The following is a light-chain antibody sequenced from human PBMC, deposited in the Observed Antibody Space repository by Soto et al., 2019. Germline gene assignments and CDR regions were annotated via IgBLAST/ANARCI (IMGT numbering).Light chain of an antibody. CDR1: RSVLYSSNNENY. Sequence: DIVMTQSPDSLAVSLGERATINCKSSRSVLYSSNNENYLAWYQQKSGQPPKLLIYWASTRESGVPDRFSGSGSWTDFTLTINSLQAEDVAVYYCQQYYTAPFTFGGGTKVEIK. J-gene: IGKJ4*01. V-gene: IGKV4-1*01. CDR2: WAS. CDR3: QQYYTAPFT.